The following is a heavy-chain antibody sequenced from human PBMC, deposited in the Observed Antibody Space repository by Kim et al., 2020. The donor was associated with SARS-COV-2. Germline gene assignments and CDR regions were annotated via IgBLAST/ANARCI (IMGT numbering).Heavy chain of an antibody. CDR3: ARGREYYSETNGLDAFDI. J-gene: IGHJ3*02. V-gene: IGHV1-69*13. D-gene: IGHD3-22*01. CDR2: IIPRFGAA. Sequence: SVKVSCKAFGGTFSTRAVTWVRQAPGQGLEWMGGIIPRFGAAKRAQRFQGRVTLTADESTSTAYMELTSLRSEDTALYYCARGREYYSETNGLDAFDIWGQGTMVTVSS. CDR1: GGTFSTRA.